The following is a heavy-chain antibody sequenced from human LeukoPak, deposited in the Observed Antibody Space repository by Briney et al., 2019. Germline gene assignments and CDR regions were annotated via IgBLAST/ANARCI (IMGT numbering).Heavy chain of an antibody. J-gene: IGHJ5*02. CDR1: GGSLSLYY. CDR3: ARDLRSMGWFDP. V-gene: IGHV4-4*07. D-gene: IGHD4-17*01. Sequence: SETLSLTCTVSGGSLSLYYWTWIRQSAGKGLEWIGRIYSSGAFNYSPSLKSRVSMSVDTSKNQFSLKLSSVTAADTAIYFCARDLRSMGWFDPWGQGTLVTVSS. CDR2: IYSSGAF.